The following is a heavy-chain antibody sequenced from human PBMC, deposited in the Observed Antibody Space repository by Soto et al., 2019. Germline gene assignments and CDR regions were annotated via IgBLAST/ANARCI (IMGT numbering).Heavy chain of an antibody. Sequence: QVQLGESGGGVVQPGRSLRLSCAASGFTFSSYGIHWVRQAPGKGLEWVAVIWYDGSNKYYADSVKGRFTISRDNSKNTLYLQMNSLRAEDTAVYYCARADDYGVHFDYWGQGTLVTVSS. V-gene: IGHV3-33*01. CDR2: IWYDGSNK. CDR1: GFTFSSYG. J-gene: IGHJ4*02. D-gene: IGHD4-17*01. CDR3: ARADDYGVHFDY.